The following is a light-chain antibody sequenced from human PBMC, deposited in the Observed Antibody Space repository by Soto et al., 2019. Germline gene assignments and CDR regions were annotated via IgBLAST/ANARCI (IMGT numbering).Light chain of an antibody. V-gene: IGKV3D-15*01. J-gene: IGKJ1*01. CDR3: QQYSAWPTT. CDR2: GAS. CDR1: QSLYSN. Sequence: DIVMTQSPATLSVSPGERATLSCRASQSLYSNLAWYQQKPGQAPRLLIYGASPRATGIPARFSGSGSGTEYTLTFRRLQSEDFASYYCQQYSAWPTTFGQGTKVEIK.